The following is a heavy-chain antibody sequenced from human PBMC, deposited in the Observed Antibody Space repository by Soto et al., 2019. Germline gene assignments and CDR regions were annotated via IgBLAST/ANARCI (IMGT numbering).Heavy chain of an antibody. D-gene: IGHD6-13*01. Sequence: GGSLRLSCAASGFTFSTYGMTWVRQGPGKGLEWVSSISGSGGRTYYADSVKGRFTISRDNSKNTLYLQMNSLRAEDTAVYYCAKSGNWSDYWGQGTLVTVSS. J-gene: IGHJ4*02. CDR1: GFTFSTYG. V-gene: IGHV3-23*01. CDR3: AKSGNWSDY. CDR2: ISGSGGRT.